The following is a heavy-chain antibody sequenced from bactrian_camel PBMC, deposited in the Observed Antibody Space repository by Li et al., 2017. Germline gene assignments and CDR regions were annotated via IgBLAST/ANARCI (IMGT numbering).Heavy chain of an antibody. D-gene: IGHD1*01. CDR1: GSTSIHYC. CDR3: AASRICWNPTFATSRYVF. J-gene: IGHJ4*01. Sequence: QVQLVESGGGSVQAGGSLRLSCKVSGSTSIHYCMGWFRQAPGKEREGVASIDNYSSTYYADSVKGRFTISRDGAKNTVALVMNDLTPEDTATYYCAASRICWNPTFATSRYVFWGQGTQVTVS. V-gene: IGHV3S63*01. CDR2: IDNYSST.